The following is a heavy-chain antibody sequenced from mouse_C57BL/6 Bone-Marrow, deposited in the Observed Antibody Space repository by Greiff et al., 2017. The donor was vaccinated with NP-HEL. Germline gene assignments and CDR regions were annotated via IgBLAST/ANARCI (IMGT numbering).Heavy chain of an antibody. CDR1: GYAFSSSW. J-gene: IGHJ2*01. CDR2: IYPGDGDT. V-gene: IGHV1-82*01. CDR3: ARFMTSY. Sequence: VKLMESGPELVKPGASVKISCKASGYAFSSSWMNWVKQRPGKGLEWIGRIYPGDGDTNYNGKFKGKATLTADKSSSTAYMQLSSLTSEDSAVYFCARFMTSYWGQGTTLTVSS. D-gene: IGHD1-1*01.